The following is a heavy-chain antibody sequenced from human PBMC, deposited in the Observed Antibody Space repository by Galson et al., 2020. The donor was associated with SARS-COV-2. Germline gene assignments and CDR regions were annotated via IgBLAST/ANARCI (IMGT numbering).Heavy chain of an antibody. J-gene: IGHJ4*02. CDR1: GFTFSSYW. CDR3: ARGAGSYGSY. V-gene: IGHV3-74*01. CDR2: INTEGGST. D-gene: IGHD3-10*01. Sequence: GGSLRLSCAASGFTFSSYWMHWVHQAPGKGLVWVSRINTEGGSTNYADSVKGRFTISRDNAKNTLYLQMNSLRAEDTAVYYCARGAGSYGSYWGQGTLVTVSS.